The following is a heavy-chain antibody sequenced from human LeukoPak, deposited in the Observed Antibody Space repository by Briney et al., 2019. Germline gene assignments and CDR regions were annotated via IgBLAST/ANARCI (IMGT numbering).Heavy chain of an antibody. CDR2: LNHSGST. J-gene: IGHJ6*03. CDR3: ARDNGSESPGGYYYYYYMDV. V-gene: IGHV4-34*01. Sequence: PSETLSLTCAVYGGSFSGYYWSWIRQPPGKGLEWIGELNHSGSTNYNPSLKSRVTISVDTSKNQFSLKLSSVTAADTAVYYCARDNGSESPGGYYYYYYMDVWGKGTTVTVSS. CDR1: GGSFSGYY. D-gene: IGHD2-15*01.